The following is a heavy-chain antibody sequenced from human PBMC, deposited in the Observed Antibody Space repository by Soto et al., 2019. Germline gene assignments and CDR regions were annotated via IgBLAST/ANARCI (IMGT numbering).Heavy chain of an antibody. J-gene: IGHJ4*02. Sequence: ASVKVSCKASGYTFTSYGISWVRQAPGQGLEWMGWISAYNGNTNYAQKLQGRVTMTTDTSTSTAYMELRSLRSDDTALYYCARGGSYSSSSVGHLFDYWGQGTLVTVSS. CDR1: GYTFTSYG. CDR3: ARGGSYSSSSVGHLFDY. CDR2: ISAYNGNT. V-gene: IGHV1-18*01. D-gene: IGHD6-6*01.